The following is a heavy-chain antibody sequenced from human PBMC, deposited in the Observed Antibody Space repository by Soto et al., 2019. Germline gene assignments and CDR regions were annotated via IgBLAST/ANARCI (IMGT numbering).Heavy chain of an antibody. Sequence: GASVKVSCKASGYTFTSYYMHWVRQAPGQGLEWMGIINPSGGSTSYAQEFQGRVTMTRDTSTSTVYMELSSLRSEDTAVYYCATTIFGVYWFDPWGQGTLVPVYS. D-gene: IGHD3-3*01. CDR1: GYTFTSYY. CDR3: ATTIFGVYWFDP. J-gene: IGHJ5*02. V-gene: IGHV1-46*01. CDR2: INPSGGST.